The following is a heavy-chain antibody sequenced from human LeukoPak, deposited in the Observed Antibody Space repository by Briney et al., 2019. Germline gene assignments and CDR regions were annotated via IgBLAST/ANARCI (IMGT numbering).Heavy chain of an antibody. CDR3: GGPNPLLERPSAMDV. D-gene: IGHD6-25*01. V-gene: IGHV3-7*03. J-gene: IGHJ6*02. CDR2: IKQDGSEK. CDR1: GFSFSSYG. Sequence: GGSLRLSCTASGFSFSSYGMSWVRQAPGKGLEWVANIKQDGSEKHYVDSVKGRFTISRDNAKNSLYLQMNSLRAEDTAVYYCGGPNPLLERPSAMDVWGQGTTVTVSS.